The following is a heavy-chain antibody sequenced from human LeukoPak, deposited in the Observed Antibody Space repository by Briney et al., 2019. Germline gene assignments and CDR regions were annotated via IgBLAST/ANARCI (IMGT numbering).Heavy chain of an antibody. D-gene: IGHD2-15*01. J-gene: IGHJ4*02. V-gene: IGHV3-21*01. CDR3: ARDRGDCSGGSCELDY. CDR2: ISSSSSYI. CDR1: GFTFSSYS. Sequence: KPGGSLRLSCAASGFTFSSYSMNWVRQAPGKGLEWVSSISSSSSYIYYADSVKGRFTISRDNSKNTLYLQMDSLRAEDTAVYYCARDRGDCSGGSCELDYWGQGTLVTVSS.